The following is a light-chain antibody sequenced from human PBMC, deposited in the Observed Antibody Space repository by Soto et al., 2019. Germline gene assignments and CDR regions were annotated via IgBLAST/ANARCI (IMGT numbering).Light chain of an antibody. J-gene: IGKJ5*01. CDR1: QSISIY. Sequence: DIQMTQSTSSRSPSVGDRVTITCRASQSISIYLNWYQLKPGKAPNLLMYGASYLKSGVPTRFSGSGSGTDFTLTISSLQPEDFAIYYCQQTYTTPEITFGQGTRVEIK. V-gene: IGKV1-39*01. CDR2: GAS. CDR3: QQTYTTPEIT.